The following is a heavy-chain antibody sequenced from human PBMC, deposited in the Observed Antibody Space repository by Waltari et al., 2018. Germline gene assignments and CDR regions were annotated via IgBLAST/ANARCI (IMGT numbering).Heavy chain of an antibody. CDR3: ARGSRAQGDRITMIVVAPQVYAFDI. V-gene: IGHV4-34*01. J-gene: IGHJ3*02. CDR2: INHSGRT. D-gene: IGHD3-22*01. CDR1: GGSFSGYY. Sequence: QVQLQQWGAGLLKPSETLSLTCAVYGGSFSGYYWSWIRQPPGKGLEWIGEINHSGRTNYNPSLKSRVTISVDTSKNQFSLKLSSVTAADTAVYYCARGSRAQGDRITMIVVAPQVYAFDIWGQGTMVTVSS.